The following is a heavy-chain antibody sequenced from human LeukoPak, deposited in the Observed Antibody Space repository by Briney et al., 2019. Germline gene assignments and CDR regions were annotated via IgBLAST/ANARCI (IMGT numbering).Heavy chain of an antibody. CDR2: MNPNSGNT. J-gene: IGHJ4*02. Sequence: ASVKVTCKASGYTFTGYYMHWVRQAPGQGLEWMGWMNPNSGNTGYAQKFQGRVTITRNTSISTAYMELSSLRSEDTAVYYCARGPSRPYYDFWSGYYFNYWGQGTLVTVSS. CDR1: GYTFTGYY. CDR3: ARGPSRPYYDFWSGYYFNY. V-gene: IGHV1-8*03. D-gene: IGHD3-3*01.